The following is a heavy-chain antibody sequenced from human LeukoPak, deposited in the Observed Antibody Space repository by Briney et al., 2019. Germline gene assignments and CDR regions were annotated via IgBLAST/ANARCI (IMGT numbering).Heavy chain of an antibody. CDR2: ISYDGSNK. J-gene: IGHJ6*02. V-gene: IGHV3-30*18. CDR3: AKDGTVVVPAATLHYYYYGMDV. Sequence: PGGSLRLSCAASGFTFSSYGMHWVRQAPGKGLEWVAVISYDGSNKYYADSVKGRFTISRDNSKNTLYLQMNSLRAEDTAVYYCAKDGTVVVPAATLHYYYYGMDVWGQGTTVTVSS. D-gene: IGHD2-2*01. CDR1: GFTFSSYG.